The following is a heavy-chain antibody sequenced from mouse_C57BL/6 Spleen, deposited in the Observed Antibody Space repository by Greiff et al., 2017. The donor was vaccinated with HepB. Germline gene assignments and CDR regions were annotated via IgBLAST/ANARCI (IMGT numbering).Heavy chain of an antibody. CDR1: GYAFSSSW. Sequence: QVQLQQSGPELVKPGASVKISCKASGYAFSSSWMNWVKQRPGKGLEWIGRIYPGDGDTNYNGKFKGKATLTADKSSSTAYMQLSSLTSEDSAVYFCARGAGDYDYDGFAYWGQGTLVTVSA. V-gene: IGHV1-82*01. CDR2: IYPGDGDT. J-gene: IGHJ3*01. D-gene: IGHD2-4*01. CDR3: ARGAGDYDYDGFAY.